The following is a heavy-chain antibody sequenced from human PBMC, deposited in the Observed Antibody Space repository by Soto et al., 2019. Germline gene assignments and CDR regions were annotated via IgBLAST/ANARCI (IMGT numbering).Heavy chain of an antibody. CDR1: GGSVSSNSGV. D-gene: IGHD3-3*02. CDR3: ATQHSIQSFYAGMEV. CDR2: TYYRSKWYN. Sequence: QTVSRTDAIGGGSVSSNSGVWNWFRQSPSRGLEWLGRTYYRSKWYNDYAVSVKSRITINPDTSKNQFSLQLNSVTPEDTAVYYCATQHSIQSFYAGMEVWRNRTTVTVSS. J-gene: IGHJ6*04. V-gene: IGHV6-1*01.